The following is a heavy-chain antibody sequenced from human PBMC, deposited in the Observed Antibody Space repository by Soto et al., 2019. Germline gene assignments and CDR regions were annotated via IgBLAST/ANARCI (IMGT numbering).Heavy chain of an antibody. J-gene: IGHJ4*02. V-gene: IGHV3-21*01. CDR2: ISSTSSYI. CDR1: GFTFSTYS. D-gene: IGHD3-22*01. Sequence: DVQLVESGGGLVKPGGSLRLSCAASGFTFSTYSLHWVRQAPGKGLEWVSSISSTSSYIYYADSVKGRFTISRDNAKNSLYLQMNSLRAEDTAVYYCVRDVNYYDSSGYRDYWGQGTLVTVSS. CDR3: VRDVNYYDSSGYRDY.